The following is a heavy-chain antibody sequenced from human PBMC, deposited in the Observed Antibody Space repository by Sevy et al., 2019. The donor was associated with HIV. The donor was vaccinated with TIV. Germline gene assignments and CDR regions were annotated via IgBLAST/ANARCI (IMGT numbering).Heavy chain of an antibody. CDR3: ARVAVSYCTNDCYHRFDY. J-gene: IGHJ4*02. Sequence: GGSLRLSCAVSGFSCSHYAFHWVRQAPGKGLEWVSLISYVGTYKYYADSVKGRFTISRDNSKNTLYLQMNSLRGNDTAVYYCARVAVSYCTNDCYHRFDYWGPGALVTVSS. D-gene: IGHD2-8*01. CDR2: ISYVGTYK. V-gene: IGHV3-30-3*01. CDR1: GFSCSHYA.